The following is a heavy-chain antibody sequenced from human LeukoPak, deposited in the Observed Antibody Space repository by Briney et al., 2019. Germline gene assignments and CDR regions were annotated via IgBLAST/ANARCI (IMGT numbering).Heavy chain of an antibody. Sequence: PGGSLRLSCAASGFTFSEYYMSWIRQAPGKGLEWVSYISGSNNFRNYADSVKGRFTISRDNAKNSLYLQMNSLRAEDTAVYYCARPRYYDSSGYYFDIWGQGTMVTVSS. CDR1: GFTFSEYY. J-gene: IGHJ3*02. V-gene: IGHV3-11*03. D-gene: IGHD3-22*01. CDR3: ARPRYYDSSGYYFDI. CDR2: ISGSNNFR.